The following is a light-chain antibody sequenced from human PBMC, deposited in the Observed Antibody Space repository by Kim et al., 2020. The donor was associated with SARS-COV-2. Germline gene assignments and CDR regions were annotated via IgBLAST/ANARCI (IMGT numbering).Light chain of an antibody. CDR1: SSNIGSNP. CDR2: SNN. J-gene: IGLJ2*01. CDR3: TSWDDSLKGLL. Sequence: QSVLTQPPSTSATPGQRVSISCSGTSSNIGSNPINWYQQLPGTAPKLLIYSNNQRPSGVPDRFSGSKSGTSASLAISGLKSEDEADYYCTSWDDSLKGLLFGGGTKVTVL. V-gene: IGLV1-44*01.